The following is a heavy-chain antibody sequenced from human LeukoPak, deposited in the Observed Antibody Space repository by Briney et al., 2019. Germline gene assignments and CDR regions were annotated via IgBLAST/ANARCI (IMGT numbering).Heavy chain of an antibody. CDR1: GGSFSRYY. V-gene: IGHV4-59*01. J-gene: IGHJ6*02. CDR3: VRVSGATITTYYGMDV. Sequence: PSETLSLTCTVSGGSFSRYYWTWIRQPPGKGLEWIGDIHYSGSTNYNPSLKSRGTISIDTSKNQFSLRLTSVTAVDTAVYYCVRVSGATITTYYGMDVWGQGTTVTVS. D-gene: IGHD4-11*01. CDR2: IHYSGST.